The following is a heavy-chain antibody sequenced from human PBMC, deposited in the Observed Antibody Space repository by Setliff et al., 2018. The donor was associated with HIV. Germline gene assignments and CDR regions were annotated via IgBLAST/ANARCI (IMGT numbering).Heavy chain of an antibody. CDR1: GGSFGVYR. CDR3: ARDRHSSGLGSYGP. D-gene: IGHD3-10*01. Sequence: TSETLSLTCTLSGGSFGVYRWSWIRQSAGRGLAWIGRIDSSGTTDYKPSLKGRVAISVDTSRNQFSLRVTSVTAADTAFYFCARDRHSSGLGSYGPWGPGILVTVSS. V-gene: IGHV4-4*07. J-gene: IGHJ5*02. CDR2: IDSSGTT.